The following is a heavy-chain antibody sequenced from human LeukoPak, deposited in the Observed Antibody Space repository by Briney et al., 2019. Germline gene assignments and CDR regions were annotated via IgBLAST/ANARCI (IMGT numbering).Heavy chain of an antibody. CDR2: SIPIFGMA. CDR1: VGTFISYA. V-gene: IGHV1-69*04. J-gene: IGHJ3*02. D-gene: IGHD5-12*01. CDR3: ARRNSGYDGAFDI. Sequence: GCSVNVSFKASVGTFISYAISWVRQAAGQGREWVGRSIPIFGMANYAQKFQGRVTITADKPTSTAYMELSSLRSEDTAVYYCARRNSGYDGAFDIWGQGTMVTVYS.